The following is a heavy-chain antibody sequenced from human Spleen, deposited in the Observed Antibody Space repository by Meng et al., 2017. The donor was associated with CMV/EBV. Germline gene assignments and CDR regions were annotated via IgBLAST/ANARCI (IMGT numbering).Heavy chain of an antibody. V-gene: IGHV1-2*02. D-gene: IGHD1-14*01. CDR1: GYTFTAHY. CDR3: AKRSASGDDAFDI. J-gene: IGHJ3*02. Sequence: ASVKVSCKASGYTFTAHYFHWVRQAPGQGLEWMGWIHPHRGDTNYAQQFQDRVTLTRDTSINTGYMELTRLTSDDTAVYYCAKRSASGDDAFDIWGQGTMVTVSS. CDR2: IHPHRGDT.